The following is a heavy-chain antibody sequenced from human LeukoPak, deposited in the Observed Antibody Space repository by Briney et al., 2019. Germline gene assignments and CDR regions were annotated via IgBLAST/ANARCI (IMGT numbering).Heavy chain of an antibody. Sequence: SVKVSCKASGGTFSRHTISWVRQSPGQGLEWMGGITPMFGTSNYAQKFRGRVTITADESTSTAYVELSSLRSEDTAVYYCARDSLEFRSLLFHWGQGTLVTVSS. CDR1: GGTFSRHT. D-gene: IGHD1-1*01. CDR2: ITPMFGTS. J-gene: IGHJ1*01. CDR3: ARDSLEFRSLLFH. V-gene: IGHV1-69*01.